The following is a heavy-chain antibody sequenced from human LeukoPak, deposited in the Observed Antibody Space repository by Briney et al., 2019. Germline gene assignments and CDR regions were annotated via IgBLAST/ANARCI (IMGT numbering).Heavy chain of an antibody. CDR2: IYYSGST. J-gene: IGHJ4*02. CDR3: ARDIGYSSSWYDY. V-gene: IGHV4-59*01. Sequence: SETLSLTCTVSGGSISSYYWSWIRQPPGKGLEWIGYIYYSGSTNYNPSLKSRVTISVDTSKNQFSLKLSSVTAADTAVYYCARDIGYSSSWYDYWGQGTLFTVSS. D-gene: IGHD6-13*01. CDR1: GGSISSYY.